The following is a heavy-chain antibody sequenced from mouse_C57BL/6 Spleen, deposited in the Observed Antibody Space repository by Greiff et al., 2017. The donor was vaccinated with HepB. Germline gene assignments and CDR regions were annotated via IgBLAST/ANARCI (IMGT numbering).Heavy chain of an antibody. CDR3: ARESMVRGGAY. V-gene: IGHV5-12*01. D-gene: IGHD2-10*02. Sequence: EVHLVESGGGLVQPGGSLKLSCAASGFTFSDYYMYWVRQTPEKRLEWVAYISNGGGSTYYPDTVKGRFTISRDNAKNTLYLQMSRLKSEDTAMYYCARESMVRGGAYWGQGTLVTVSA. CDR1: GFTFSDYY. J-gene: IGHJ3*01. CDR2: ISNGGGST.